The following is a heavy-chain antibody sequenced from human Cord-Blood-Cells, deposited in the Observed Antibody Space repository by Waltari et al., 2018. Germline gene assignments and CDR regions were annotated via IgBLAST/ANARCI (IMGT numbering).Heavy chain of an antibody. Sequence: QVQLVESGGGVVQPGRSLRVSCAASGFTISSYRMPWVSQPQGKGLEWVAVISYEGSNKYYADSVKGRFTISRDNSKNTLYLQMNSLRAEDTAVYYCAKDTAYYGSGSYYDYWGQGTLDTVSS. D-gene: IGHD3-10*01. CDR1: GFTISSYR. CDR3: AKDTAYYGSGSYYDY. V-gene: IGHV3-30*18. J-gene: IGHJ4*02. CDR2: ISYEGSNK.